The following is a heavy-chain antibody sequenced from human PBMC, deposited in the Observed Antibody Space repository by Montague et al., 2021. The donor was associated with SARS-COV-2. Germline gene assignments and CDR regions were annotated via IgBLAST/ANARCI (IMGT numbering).Heavy chain of an antibody. CDR1: GFTFDDYA. Sequence: SLRLSCAASGFTFDDYAMHWVRQAPGTGLEWVAGVYCSNCISAYADSVRGRFTISRDNAKNSLYLQMNSLKVEDTALYYCAKAPWGSDWYYFDYWGQGTLVTVSS. CDR3: AKAPWGSDWYYFDY. V-gene: IGHV3-9*01. D-gene: IGHD3-9*01. CDR2: VYCSNCIS. J-gene: IGHJ4*02.